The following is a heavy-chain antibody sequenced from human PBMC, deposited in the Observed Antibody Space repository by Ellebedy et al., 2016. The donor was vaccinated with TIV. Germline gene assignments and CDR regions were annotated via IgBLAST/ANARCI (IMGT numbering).Heavy chain of an antibody. J-gene: IGHJ5*02. D-gene: IGHD5-12*01. V-gene: IGHV1-2*04. CDR1: GYTFTGYY. CDR2: INPNSGGT. CDR3: AMGDPTNSGYDPINWFDP. Sequence: ASVKVSCKASGYTFTGYYMHWVRQAPGQGLEWMGWINPNSGGTNYAQKFQGWVTMTRDTSISTAYMELSRLRSDDTAVYYCAMGDPTNSGYDPINWFDPWGQGTLATVSS.